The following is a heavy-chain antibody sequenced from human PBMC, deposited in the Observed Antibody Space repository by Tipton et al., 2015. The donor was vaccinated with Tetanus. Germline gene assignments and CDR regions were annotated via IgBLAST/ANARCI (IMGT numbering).Heavy chain of an antibody. D-gene: IGHD2-15*01. CDR3: ARLSEYCSGGSCYY. J-gene: IGHJ4*02. CDR1: GGSISSSNW. V-gene: IGHV4-4*02. Sequence: TLSLTCAVSGGSISSSNWWSWVRQPPGKGLEWIGEIYHSGSTNYNPSLKSRVTISVDKSKNQFSLKLSSVTAADTAVYYCARLSEYCSGGSCYYWGQGTLVTVSS. CDR2: IYHSGST.